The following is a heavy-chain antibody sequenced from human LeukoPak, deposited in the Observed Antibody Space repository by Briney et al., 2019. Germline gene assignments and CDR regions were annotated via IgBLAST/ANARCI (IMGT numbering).Heavy chain of an antibody. CDR1: GFTFANYA. D-gene: IGHD2-21*02. Sequence: GGSLRLSCAGSGFTFANYAMSWVRQAPGKGLEWVANIKPDGSDKYYVDSVKGRFTISRDNAKNSLYLQMNSLRAEDTAIYYCTRDFGSIVVVTAIVDWGQGTLVTVSS. CDR3: TRDFGSIVVVTAIVD. V-gene: IGHV3-7*01. J-gene: IGHJ4*02. CDR2: IKPDGSDK.